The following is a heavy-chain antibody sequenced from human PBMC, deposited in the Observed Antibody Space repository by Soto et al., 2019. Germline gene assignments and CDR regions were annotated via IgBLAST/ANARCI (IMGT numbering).Heavy chain of an antibody. D-gene: IGHD2-2*01. CDR3: ARHALPLSAFDI. Sequence: KTSETLSLTCTVSGGSISSGGYYWSWIRQHPGKGLEWIGYMYYSGSTYYNPSLKRRVTISVDTSKNQFSLKLSSLTAADTAVYYCARHALPLSAFDIWGQATMGTVSS. CDR1: GGSISSGGYY. V-gene: IGHV4-31*03. CDR2: MYYSGST. J-gene: IGHJ3*02.